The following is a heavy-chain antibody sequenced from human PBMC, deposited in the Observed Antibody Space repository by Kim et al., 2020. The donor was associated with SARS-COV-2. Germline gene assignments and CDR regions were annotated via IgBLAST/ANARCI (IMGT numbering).Heavy chain of an antibody. CDR1: VYTFTDYF. Sequence: ASVKVSCKASVYTFTDYFINWVRQAPGQGLEWMGWINPDSGSTSYAQRFQGRVTMTRDTSVSTVYMELTSLKSDDTAMYYCARCLDTTGTTAAAGYWGQGTLVTVSS. V-gene: IGHV1-2*02. CDR3: ARCLDTTGTTAAAGY. D-gene: IGHD1-1*01. J-gene: IGHJ4*02. CDR2: INPDSGST.